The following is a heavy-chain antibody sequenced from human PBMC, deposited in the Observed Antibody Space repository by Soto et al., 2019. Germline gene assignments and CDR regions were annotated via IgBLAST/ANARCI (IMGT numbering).Heavy chain of an antibody. D-gene: IGHD6-19*01. CDR2: IYHSGST. J-gene: IGHJ6*02. CDR3: ARQTDHSSGWHYYGMDV. Sequence: QVQLQESGPGLVKPSGTLSLTCAVSGGSISSNNWWSWVRQPPGKGLEWIGEIYHSGSTNYNPSLKSRVTISVDKSKNQFSLKLSSVTAADTAVYYCARQTDHSSGWHYYGMDVWGQGTTVTVSS. V-gene: IGHV4-4*02. CDR1: GGSISSNNW.